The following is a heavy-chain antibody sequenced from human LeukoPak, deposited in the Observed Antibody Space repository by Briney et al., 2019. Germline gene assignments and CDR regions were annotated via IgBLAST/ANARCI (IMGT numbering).Heavy chain of an antibody. Sequence: PGGSLRLSCVASGFTFSSCAMSWVRQSPGKGLEWISTISGSGDDTYSADSVKGRFTSSRDNSRNTLYLQMNSLRAEDTAVYYCAKDQAGYYYDSSGYSVFDYWGQGTLVTVSS. CDR2: ISGSGDDT. V-gene: IGHV3-23*01. CDR3: AKDQAGYYYDSSGYSVFDY. J-gene: IGHJ4*02. CDR1: GFTFSSCA. D-gene: IGHD3-22*01.